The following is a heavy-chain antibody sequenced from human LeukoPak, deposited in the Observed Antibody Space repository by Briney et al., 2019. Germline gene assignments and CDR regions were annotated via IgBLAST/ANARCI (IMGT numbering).Heavy chain of an antibody. V-gene: IGHV4-39*01. Sequence: SETLSLTCTVSGGSISSSSYYWGWIRQPPGKGMEWIGNIYYSGSTYNNPSLKSRVTISVDTSKNQFSLKLSSVTAADRALYYCASHYYYGAGSYYNRWFDPWGQGTLVTVSS. D-gene: IGHD3-10*01. CDR1: GGSISSSSYY. CDR2: IYYSGST. J-gene: IGHJ5*02. CDR3: ASHYYYGAGSYYNRWFDP.